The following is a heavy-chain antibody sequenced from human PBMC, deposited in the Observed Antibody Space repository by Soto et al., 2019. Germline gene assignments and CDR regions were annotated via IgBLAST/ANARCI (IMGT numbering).Heavy chain of an antibody. J-gene: IGHJ4*02. CDR2: ISSSSAYI. CDR3: ARDFGGGSYYFDY. D-gene: IGHD2-15*01. V-gene: IGHV3-21*01. CDR1: GFTFSTYS. Sequence: EVQLVESGGGLVKPGGSLRLSCAASGFTFSTYSMNWVRQAAGKGLEWVSFISSSSAYIYYADSVKGRFTISRDNAKNSLYLQMNSLRAEDTAVYYCARDFGGGSYYFDYWGQGTLVTVSS.